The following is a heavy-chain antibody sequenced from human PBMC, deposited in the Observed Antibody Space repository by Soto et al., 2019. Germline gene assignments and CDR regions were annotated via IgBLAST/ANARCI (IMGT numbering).Heavy chain of an antibody. J-gene: IGHJ4*02. CDR1: GASISSYY. D-gene: IGHD4-4*01. CDR3: ARVPTVTTSFDY. V-gene: IGHV4-59*01. CDR2: IYYTGST. Sequence: PSETLSLTCTVSGASISSYYWSWIRQPPGKGLEWIGYIYYTGSTNYNPSLKSRVTISVDTSKNQFSLKLSSVTAADTAVYYCARVPTVTTSFDYWGQGTLVTVSS.